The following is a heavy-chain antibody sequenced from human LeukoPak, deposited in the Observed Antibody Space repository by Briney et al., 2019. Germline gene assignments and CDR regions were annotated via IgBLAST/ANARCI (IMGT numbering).Heavy chain of an antibody. CDR1: GYTFTSYG. J-gene: IGHJ4*02. Sequence: ASVKVSCKASGYTFTSYGISWVRQAPGQGLEWMGWISAYNGSTNYAQKLQGRVTMTTDTSTSTAYMELRSLRSDDTAVYYCARLESGYDYGPVDYWGQGTLVTVSS. V-gene: IGHV1-18*04. CDR3: ARLESGYDYGPVDY. CDR2: ISAYNGST. D-gene: IGHD5-12*01.